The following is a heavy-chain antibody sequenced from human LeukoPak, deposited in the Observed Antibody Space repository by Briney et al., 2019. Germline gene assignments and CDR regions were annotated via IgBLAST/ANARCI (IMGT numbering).Heavy chain of an antibody. V-gene: IGHV3-7*01. CDR3: ARDSFRGSYSDY. CDR1: RFTFSNYW. D-gene: IGHD1-26*01. J-gene: IGHJ4*02. CDR2: IKQDGSEK. Sequence: GGSLRLSCAASRFTFSNYWMSWVRQAPGKGLEWVANIKQDGSEKYYVDSVKGRFTISRDNAKNSLYLQMNSLRAGDTAVYYCARDSFRGSYSDYWGQGTLVTVSS.